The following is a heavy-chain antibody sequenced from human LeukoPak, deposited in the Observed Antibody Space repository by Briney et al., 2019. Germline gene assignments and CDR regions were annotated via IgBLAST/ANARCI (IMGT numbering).Heavy chain of an antibody. CDR2: IWYDGSNK. D-gene: IGHD3-22*01. Sequence: GGSLRLSCAASGFTFSSYGMHWVRQAPGKGLEWVAVIWYDGSNKYYADSVKGRFTISRDNSKNTLYLQMNSLRAEDTAVYYCARDLGYDSSGYYPEAPDYWGQGTLDTVSS. CDR1: GFTFSSYG. CDR3: ARDLGYDSSGYYPEAPDY. V-gene: IGHV3-33*01. J-gene: IGHJ4*02.